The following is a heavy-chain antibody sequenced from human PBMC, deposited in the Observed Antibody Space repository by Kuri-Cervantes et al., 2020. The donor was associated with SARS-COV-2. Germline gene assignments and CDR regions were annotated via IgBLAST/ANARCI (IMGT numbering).Heavy chain of an antibody. CDR1: GYSFTSYW. D-gene: IGHD6-13*01. V-gene: IGHV5-51*01. CDR2: IYPGDSDT. J-gene: IGHJ2*01. Sequence: KVTCKGSGYSFTSYWIGWVRQMPGKGLEWMGIIYPGDSDTRYSPSFQGQVTISADKSISTAYLQWCSLKASDTAMYYCARLKAAAGTLWYFDLWGRGTLVTVSS. CDR3: ARLKAAAGTLWYFDL.